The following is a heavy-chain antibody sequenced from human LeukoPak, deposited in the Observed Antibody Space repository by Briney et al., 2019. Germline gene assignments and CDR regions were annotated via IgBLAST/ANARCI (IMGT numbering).Heavy chain of an antibody. CDR2: IYHTGST. CDR3: ARPYYYYMDV. CDR1: GGSISSYY. Sequence: PSETLSLTCTVSGGSISSYYWSWVRQPPGEGLEWIGEIYHTGSTNYNPSLKSRVTISVDKSKNQFSLQLSSVTAADTAVYCCARPYYYYMDVWGKGTTVTVSS. J-gene: IGHJ6*03. V-gene: IGHV4-4*01.